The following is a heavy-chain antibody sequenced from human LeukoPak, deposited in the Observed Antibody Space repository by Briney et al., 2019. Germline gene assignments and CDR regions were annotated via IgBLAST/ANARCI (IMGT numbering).Heavy chain of an antibody. CDR3: ARSSPRLYSSSWYFDY. CDR1: GGSISSGGYY. D-gene: IGHD6-13*01. Sequence: TLSLTCTVSGGSISSGGYYWSWIRQHPGEGLEWIGYIYYSGSTYYNPSLKSRVTISVDTSKNQFSLKLSSVTAADTAVYYCARSSPRLYSSSWYFDYWGQGTLVTVSS. CDR2: IYYSGST. V-gene: IGHV4-31*03. J-gene: IGHJ4*02.